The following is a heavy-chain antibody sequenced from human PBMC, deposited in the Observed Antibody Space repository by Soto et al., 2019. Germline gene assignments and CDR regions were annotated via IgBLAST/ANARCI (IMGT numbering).Heavy chain of an antibody. D-gene: IGHD4-17*01. CDR1: GGSISSYY. CDR3: ARVYSDHVAGAFDI. J-gene: IGHJ3*02. Sequence: SETLSLTCTVSGGSISSYYWSWIRQPPGKGLEWIGYIYYSGSTNYNPSLKSRVPISVDTSKNQFSLKLGSVTAADTAVYYCARVYSDHVAGAFDIWGQGTMVTVSS. V-gene: IGHV4-59*01. CDR2: IYYSGST.